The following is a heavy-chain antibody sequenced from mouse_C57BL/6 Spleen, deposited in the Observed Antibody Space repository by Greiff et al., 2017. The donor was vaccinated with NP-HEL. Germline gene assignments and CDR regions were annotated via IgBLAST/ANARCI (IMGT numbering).Heavy chain of an antibody. CDR1: GYTFTDYN. CDR3: ARCDYDAYAMDY. V-gene: IGHV1-18*01. D-gene: IGHD2-4*01. Sequence: VQLQQSGPELVKPGASVKIPCKASGYTFTDYNMDWVKQSHGKSLEWIGDINPNNGGTIYNQKFKGKATLTVDKSSSTAYMELRSLTSEDTAVYYCARCDYDAYAMDYWGQGTSVTVSS. J-gene: IGHJ4*01. CDR2: INPNNGGT.